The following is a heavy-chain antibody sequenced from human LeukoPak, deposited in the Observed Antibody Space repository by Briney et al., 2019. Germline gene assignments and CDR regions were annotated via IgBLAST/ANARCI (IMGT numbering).Heavy chain of an antibody. CDR3: ARVGYYDSSGYYYVDTYYFDY. CDR1: GFTFSDYY. CDR2: ISSSGSTI. Sequence: GGSLRLSCAASGFTFSDYYMSWIRQAPGKGLEWVSYISSSGSTIYYANSVQGRFTISRDNAKKTLYLQMNSLRAEDTAVYYCARVGYYDSSGYYYVDTYYFDYWGQGTLVTVSS. J-gene: IGHJ4*02. V-gene: IGHV3-11*04. D-gene: IGHD3-22*01.